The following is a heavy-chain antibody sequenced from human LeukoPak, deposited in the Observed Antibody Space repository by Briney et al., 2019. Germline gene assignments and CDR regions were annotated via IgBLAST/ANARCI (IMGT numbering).Heavy chain of an antibody. J-gene: IGHJ4*02. CDR3: AKDPLGSANY. CDR1: GFPFSNYG. V-gene: IGHV3-30*18. D-gene: IGHD2-8*01. Sequence: GGSLRLSCAASGFPFSNYGMHRVRQAPGKGLEWVALISLDGNTKYYADSVKGRFTISRDNSKSTLHLQMNSLRGEDTAVYYCAKDPLGSANYWGQGTLVTVSS. CDR2: ISLDGNTK.